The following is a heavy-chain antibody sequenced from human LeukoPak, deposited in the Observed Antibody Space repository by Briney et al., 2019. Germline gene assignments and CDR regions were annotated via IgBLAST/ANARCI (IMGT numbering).Heavy chain of an antibody. CDR3: ARERDYYDSSGYPGAFDI. CDR2: IKQGGSER. Sequence: PGGSLRLSCAPSGFTFTTYWMGWVRQSPVKGLEWVASIKQGGSERHYVDSVKGRFTISRDNAQNSLYLQMNSLRAEDTAVYYCARERDYYDSSGYPGAFDIWGQGTMVTVSS. D-gene: IGHD3-22*01. CDR1: GFTFTTYW. V-gene: IGHV3-7*01. J-gene: IGHJ3*02.